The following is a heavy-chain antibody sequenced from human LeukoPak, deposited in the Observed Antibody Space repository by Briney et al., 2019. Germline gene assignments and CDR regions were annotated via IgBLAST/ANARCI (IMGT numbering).Heavy chain of an antibody. CDR2: IIPIFGTA. CDR1: GGTFSSYA. Sequence: ASVKVSCKASGGTFSSYAISWVRQAPGQGLEWMGGIIPIFGTANYAQKFQGRVTITADKSTSTAYMELSSLRSEDTAVYYCARDGQGYCSSTSCYGTGMDVWGKGTTVTVSS. D-gene: IGHD2-2*01. J-gene: IGHJ6*03. V-gene: IGHV1-69*06. CDR3: ARDGQGYCSSTSCYGTGMDV.